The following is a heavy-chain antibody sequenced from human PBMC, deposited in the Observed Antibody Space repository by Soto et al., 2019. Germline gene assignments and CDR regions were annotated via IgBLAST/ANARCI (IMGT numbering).Heavy chain of an antibody. CDR3: ARDDDYDGPSGYFRLRYFDL. CDR2: ISNGRGTI. Sequence: EVPLVEYGGGLLQPGGSLRLSCAASGFTFSSYSMNWVRQAPGKGLEWVSYISNGRGTIYYADSVKGRVTISRDNAKKSLYLQMSRLRDEDTAVYYCARDDDYDGPSGYFRLRYFDLWGRGTLVTVSS. D-gene: IGHD3-22*01. J-gene: IGHJ2*01. V-gene: IGHV3-48*02. CDR1: GFTFSSYS.